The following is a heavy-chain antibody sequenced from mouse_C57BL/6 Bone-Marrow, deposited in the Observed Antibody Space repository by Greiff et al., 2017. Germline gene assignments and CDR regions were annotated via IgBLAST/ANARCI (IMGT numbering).Heavy chain of an antibody. CDR2: IWGGGST. J-gene: IGHJ3*01. CDR1: GFSLTRYG. V-gene: IGHV2-9*01. D-gene: IGHD2-4*01. CDR3: AKHEAVWDYDEAWFAY. Sequence: VKLQESGPGLVAPSQSLSITCTVSGFSLTRYGVDWVRQPPGKGLEWLGVIWGGGSTNYNSALMSRLSISKDNSKSQVFLKMNSLQTDDTAMYYCAKHEAVWDYDEAWFAYWGQGTLVTVSA.